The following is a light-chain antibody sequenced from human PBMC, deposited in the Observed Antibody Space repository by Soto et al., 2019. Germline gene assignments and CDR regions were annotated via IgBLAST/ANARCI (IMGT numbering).Light chain of an antibody. V-gene: IGKV1-39*01. J-gene: IGKJ1*01. CDR3: QQCYSSPRT. CDR2: AAS. CDR1: QRISTY. Sequence: DIQMTQSPSTLSAGVGDRVTITCRASQRISTYLNWYQQKPGKAPTLLIYAASRLQRGVPSRFSGGGCVTDFTLTINTLQPEDFANYFCQQCYSSPRTFGQGNKVEIK.